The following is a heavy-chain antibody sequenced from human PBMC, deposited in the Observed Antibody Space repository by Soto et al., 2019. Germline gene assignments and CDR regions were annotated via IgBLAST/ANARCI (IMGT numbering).Heavy chain of an antibody. CDR2: LYFSGST. CDR1: GGSISSSNHY. CDR3: ARREHGSWSEWGWFDP. Sequence: QLQVQESGPGLVKPSETLSLTCTVSGGSISSSNHYWGWIRPTPGKGLAWIGSLYFSGSTYYNPSLNSRVPISVDTSKNQFSLKLSSVTAADTAVYYWARREHGSWSEWGWFDPWGQGTLVTVSS. V-gene: IGHV4-39*01. D-gene: IGHD3-10*01. J-gene: IGHJ5*02.